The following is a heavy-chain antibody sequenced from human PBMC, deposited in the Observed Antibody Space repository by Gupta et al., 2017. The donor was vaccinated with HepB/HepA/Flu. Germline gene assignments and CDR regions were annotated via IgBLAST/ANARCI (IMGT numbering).Heavy chain of an antibody. CDR2: INHRGST. J-gene: IGHJ5*02. CDR1: GGSFSGYY. V-gene: IGHV4-34*01. CDR3: ARGLTGTMVRGVISGPSPWFDP. Sequence: QVQLQQWGAGLLKPSETLSLTCAVYGGSFSGYYWSWIRQPPGKGLEWIGEINHRGSTNYNPSLKSRVTISVDTSKNQFSLKLSSVTAADTAVYYCARGLTGTMVRGVISGPSPWFDPWGQGTLVTVSS. D-gene: IGHD3-10*01.